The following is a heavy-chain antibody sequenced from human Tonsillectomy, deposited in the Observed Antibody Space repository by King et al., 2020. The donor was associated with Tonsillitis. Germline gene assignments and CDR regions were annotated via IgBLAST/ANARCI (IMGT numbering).Heavy chain of an antibody. CDR1: GGSISSYY. CDR3: ARDREWRGGDWFDP. Sequence: VQLQESGPGLVKPSETLSLTCTVSGGSISSYYWSWIRQPAGKGLEWIGRIYTSGSTNYNPSLKSRVTMSVDTSKNQFSLKLSSVTAADTALYYCARDREWRGGDWFDPWGQGTLVTVSS. J-gene: IGHJ5*02. D-gene: IGHD3-3*01. V-gene: IGHV4-4*07. CDR2: IYTSGST.